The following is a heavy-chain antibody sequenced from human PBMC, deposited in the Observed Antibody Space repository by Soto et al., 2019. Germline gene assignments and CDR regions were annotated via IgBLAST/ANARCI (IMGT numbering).Heavy chain of an antibody. V-gene: IGHV1-46*03. Sequence: QVQLVQSGAEVKKPGASVKVSCKASGYTFTSYYMHWVRQAPGQGLEWMGIINPSGGSTSYAQKFQGRVTMTRDTSTSTVYMELSSLRSEDTDVYYCASLAGGGDFDYWGQGTLVTVSS. CDR1: GYTFTSYY. CDR3: ASLAGGGDFDY. J-gene: IGHJ4*02. CDR2: INPSGGST.